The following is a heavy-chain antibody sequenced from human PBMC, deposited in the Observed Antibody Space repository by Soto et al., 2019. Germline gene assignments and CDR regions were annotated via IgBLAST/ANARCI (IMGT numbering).Heavy chain of an antibody. J-gene: IGHJ4*02. CDR2: IIPIIGTP. D-gene: IGHD3-10*01. V-gene: IGHV1-69*01. Sequence: QLELVQSGAEVMEPGSSVKVSCKSSGGSLKNSGINWVRQAPGQGLEWVGGIIPIIGTPNYLQRLQTRVTISADESTNTAFLELSSLRFDDTAIYYCARERDGSGSLSYYFDQWGQGTLVTVSS. CDR3: ARERDGSGSLSYYFDQ. CDR1: GGSLKNSG.